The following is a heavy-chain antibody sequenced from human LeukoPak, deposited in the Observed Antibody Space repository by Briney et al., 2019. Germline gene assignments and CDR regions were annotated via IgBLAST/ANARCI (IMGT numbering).Heavy chain of an antibody. V-gene: IGHV3-30*18. J-gene: IGHJ5*02. D-gene: IGHD3-10*01. Sequence: GGCLRLSCAASGVTLSPYGMHWVRQAPGKGLEWVAVISYEGGTQHYADSVKGRFIISRDNPRNTLYLQMNILRTEDTAVYYCAKEGTPQVSTWYDLWGQGTQVIVYS. CDR1: GVTLSPYG. CDR3: AKEGTPQVSTWYDL. CDR2: ISYEGGTQ.